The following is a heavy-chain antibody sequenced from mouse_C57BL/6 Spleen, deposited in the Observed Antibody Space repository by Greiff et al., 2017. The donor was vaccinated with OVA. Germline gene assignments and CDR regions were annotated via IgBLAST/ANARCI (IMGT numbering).Heavy chain of an antibody. V-gene: IGHV7-1*01. J-gene: IGHJ2*01. CDR1: GFTFSDFY. Sequence: EVKLVESGGGLVQSGRSLRLSCATSGFTFSDFYMEWVRQAPGKGLEWIAASRNKANDYTTEYSASVKGRFIVSRDTSQSILYLQMNALRAEDTAIYYCARDQYGLFDYWGQGTTLTVSS. CDR2: SRNKANDYTT. D-gene: IGHD2-10*02. CDR3: ARDQYGLFDY.